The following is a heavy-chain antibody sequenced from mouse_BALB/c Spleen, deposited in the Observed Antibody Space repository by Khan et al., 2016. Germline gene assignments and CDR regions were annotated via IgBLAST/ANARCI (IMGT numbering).Heavy chain of an antibody. CDR3: YAGWLGRDYYAMDY. Sequence: VQLQQSGAELVRSGASVKLSCTTSGFNIKDYYIHWVKQRPEQGLEWIGWIDPENGDTEYAPKFQGKATMTADTSSNTAYLQLSSLTSKDTAVSYGYAGWLGRDYYAMDYWGQGTSVTVSA. CDR1: GFNIKDYY. J-gene: IGHJ4*01. V-gene: IGHV14-4*02. D-gene: IGHD2-3*01. CDR2: IDPENGDT.